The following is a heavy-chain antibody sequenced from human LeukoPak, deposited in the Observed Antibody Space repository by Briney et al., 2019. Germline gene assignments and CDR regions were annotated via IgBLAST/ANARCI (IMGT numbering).Heavy chain of an antibody. V-gene: IGHV7-4-1*02. Sequence: ASVKVSCKASGYTFTSYPLNWVRQAPGQGLEWMGWINTDTRNPTYAQGFRGRIVFSLDTSVSTAYLQISSLKAEDTAVYYCARFYNRDWSRIDYWGQGTLVTVSS. D-gene: IGHD1-14*01. J-gene: IGHJ4*02. CDR2: INTDTRNP. CDR1: GYTFTSYP. CDR3: ARFYNRDWSRIDY.